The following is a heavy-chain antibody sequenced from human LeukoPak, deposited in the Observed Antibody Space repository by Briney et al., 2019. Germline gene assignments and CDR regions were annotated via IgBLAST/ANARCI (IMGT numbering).Heavy chain of an antibody. Sequence: SETLSLTCTVSGGSISSYYWSWIRQPPGKGLEWIGYIYYSGSTNYNPSLKSRVTISVDTSKNQSSLKLSSVTAADTAVYYCARMAMVTGLIDYWGQGTLVTVSS. CDR2: IYYSGST. V-gene: IGHV4-59*01. CDR3: ARMAMVTGLIDY. D-gene: IGHD5-18*01. J-gene: IGHJ4*02. CDR1: GGSISSYY.